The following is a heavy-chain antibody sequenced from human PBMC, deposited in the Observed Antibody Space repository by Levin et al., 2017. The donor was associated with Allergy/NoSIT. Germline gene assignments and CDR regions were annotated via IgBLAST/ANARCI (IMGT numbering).Heavy chain of an antibody. Sequence: LSLTCAASGFTFNRHWLSWVRQAPGKGLGWVANIKVDGSEKYYVDSVKGRFTISRDNAKNSLYLQMNSLRAEDTAVYYCARSRLGLWFGDFDYWGQGILVTVSS. D-gene: IGHD3-10*01. V-gene: IGHV3-7*01. J-gene: IGHJ4*02. CDR2: IKVDGSEK. CDR1: GFTFNRHW. CDR3: ARSRLGLWFGDFDY.